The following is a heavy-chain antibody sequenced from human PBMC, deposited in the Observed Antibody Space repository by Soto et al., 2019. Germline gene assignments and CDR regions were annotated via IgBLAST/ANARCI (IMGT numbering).Heavy chain of an antibody. CDR2: IHPGDSDT. CDR1: GYIFTKYW. V-gene: IGHV5-51*01. CDR3: ARRGDSSGYMDS. D-gene: IGHD3-22*01. J-gene: IGHJ4*02. Sequence: PGESLKISCKASGYIFTKYWIAWVRQMPGKGPEWMGIIHPGDSDTRYSPSFQGQVTISADKSISTAYLQWSSLRASDTAMYYCARRGDSSGYMDSWGQGILVAVSS.